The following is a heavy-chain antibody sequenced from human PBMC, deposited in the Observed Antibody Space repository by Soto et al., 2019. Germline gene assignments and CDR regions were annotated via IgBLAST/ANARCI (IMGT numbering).Heavy chain of an antibody. Sequence: PGGSLRLSCAASGFTFSSYAMSWVRQAPGKGLEWVSAISGSGGSTYYADSVKGRFTISRDNSKNTLYLQMNSLRAEDTAVYYCAKDLKERDGYNLEGDYWGQGTLVTVSS. CDR1: GFTFSSYA. CDR3: AKDLKERDGYNLEGDY. J-gene: IGHJ4*02. V-gene: IGHV3-23*01. CDR2: ISGSGGST. D-gene: IGHD5-12*01.